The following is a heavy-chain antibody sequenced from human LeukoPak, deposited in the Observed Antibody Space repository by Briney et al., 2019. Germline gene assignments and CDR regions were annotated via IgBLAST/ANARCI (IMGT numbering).Heavy chain of an antibody. Sequence: GASVKVSCKASGGTFSSYAISWVRQAPGQGLEWMGRIIPILGIANYAQKFQGRVTITADKSTSTAYMELSSLRSEDTAVYYCAATARRGAYCGGDCYPMTFDYWGQGTLATVSS. V-gene: IGHV1-69*04. J-gene: IGHJ4*02. CDR2: IIPILGIA. CDR1: GGTFSSYA. CDR3: AATARRGAYCGGDCYPMTFDY. D-gene: IGHD2-21*02.